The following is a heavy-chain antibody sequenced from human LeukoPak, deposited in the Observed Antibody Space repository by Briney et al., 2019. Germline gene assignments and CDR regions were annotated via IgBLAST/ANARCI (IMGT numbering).Heavy chain of an antibody. CDR3: ATQLWFGENWYFDY. CDR2: ISAYNGNT. J-gene: IGHJ4*02. CDR1: GYTFTSYG. Sequence: ASVKVSCKASGYTFTSYGISWVRQAPGQRLEWMGWISAYNGNTNYAQKLQGRVTMTTDTSTSTAYMELRSLRSDDTAVYYCATQLWFGENWYFDYWGQGTLVTVSS. V-gene: IGHV1-18*01. D-gene: IGHD3-10*01.